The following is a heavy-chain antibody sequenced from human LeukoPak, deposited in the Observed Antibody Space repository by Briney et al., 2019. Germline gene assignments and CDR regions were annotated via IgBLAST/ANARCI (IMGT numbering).Heavy chain of an antibody. D-gene: IGHD2-2*02. Sequence: ESSETLSLTCTVSGGSISSSSYYWGWIRQPPGKGLEWIGSIYYSGSTYYNPSLKSRVTISVDTSKNQFSLKLSSVTAADTAVYFCARDIVVVPAAILEGYYYYMDVWGKGTTVTVSS. CDR3: ARDIVVVPAAILEGYYYYMDV. CDR2: IYYSGST. J-gene: IGHJ6*03. V-gene: IGHV4-39*07. CDR1: GGSISSSSYY.